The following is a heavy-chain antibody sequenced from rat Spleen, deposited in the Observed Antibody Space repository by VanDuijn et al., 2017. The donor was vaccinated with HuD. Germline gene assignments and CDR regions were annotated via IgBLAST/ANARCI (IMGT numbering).Heavy chain of an antibody. D-gene: IGHD1-11*01. CDR3: TRHGGLRNWFAY. CDR1: GFTFNSFV. Sequence: EVQLVESGGGLVKPGRSLKLSCAASGFTFNSFVMAWVRQAPKKGLEWVASITSGGSNTYYPDSVKGRFTISRDDAKNIQYLQMDSLKSEDTATYYCTRHGGLRNWFAYWGQGTLVTVSS. V-gene: IGHV5S13*01. J-gene: IGHJ3*01. CDR2: ITSGGSNT.